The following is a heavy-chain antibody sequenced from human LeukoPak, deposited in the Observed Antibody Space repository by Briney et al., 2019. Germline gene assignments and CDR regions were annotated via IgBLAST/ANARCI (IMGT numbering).Heavy chain of an antibody. CDR1: GGSISSSSYY. CDR3: ARGRIQLWTKYYFDY. Sequence: SETLSLTCTVSGGSISSSSYYWGWIRQPPGKGLEWIGEINHSGSTNYNPSLKSRVTISVDTSKNQFSLKLSSVTAADTAVYYCARGRIQLWTKYYFDYWGQGTLVTVSS. D-gene: IGHD5-18*01. CDR2: INHSGST. V-gene: IGHV4-39*07. J-gene: IGHJ4*02.